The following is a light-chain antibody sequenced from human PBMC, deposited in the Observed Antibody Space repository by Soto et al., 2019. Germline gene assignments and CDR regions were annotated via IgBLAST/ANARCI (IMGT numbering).Light chain of an antibody. CDR3: QQYYSYPRT. Sequence: AIRMTQSPXXXXASTXXXXXXXXRXXXXXXXXLAWYQQKPGKAPKLLIYAASTLQSGVPSRFSGSGSGTDFTLTISCLQSEDFATYYCQQYYSYPRTFGQGTKVEIK. J-gene: IGKJ1*01. CDR2: AAS. V-gene: IGKV1-8*01. CDR1: XXXXXX.